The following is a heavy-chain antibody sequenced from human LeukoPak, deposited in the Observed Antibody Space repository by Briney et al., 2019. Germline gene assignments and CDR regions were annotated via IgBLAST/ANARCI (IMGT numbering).Heavy chain of an antibody. D-gene: IGHD5-18*01. CDR1: GGSISSYY. J-gene: IGHJ4*02. V-gene: IGHV4-59*08. CDR2: IYYSGST. CDR3: ARGDMVTIDY. Sequence: SETLSLTCTVSGGSISSYYWSWIQQPPGKGLEWIGYIYYSGSTNYNPSLKSRVTISVDTSKNQFSLKLSSVTAADTAVYYCARGDMVTIDYWGQGTLVTVSS.